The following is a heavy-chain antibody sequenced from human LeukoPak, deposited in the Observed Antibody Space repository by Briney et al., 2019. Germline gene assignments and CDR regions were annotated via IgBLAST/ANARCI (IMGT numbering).Heavy chain of an antibody. CDR1: GGSFSGYY. V-gene: IGHV4-34*01. Sequence: PSETLSLTCAVSGGSFSGYYWSWIRQPPGKGLEWIGEINHSGSTNYNPSLKSRVTISVDTSKNQFSLKLSSVTAADTAVYYCARWELLPDYWGQGTLVTVSS. J-gene: IGHJ4*02. D-gene: IGHD1-26*01. CDR3: ARWELLPDY. CDR2: INHSGST.